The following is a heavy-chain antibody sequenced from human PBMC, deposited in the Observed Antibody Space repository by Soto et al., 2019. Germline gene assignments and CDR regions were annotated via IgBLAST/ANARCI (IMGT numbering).Heavy chain of an antibody. CDR2: IYWDDDK. CDR3: AHSLIPNWGSRGAFDY. V-gene: IGHV2-5*02. D-gene: IGHD7-27*01. CDR1: VFSLSTSGVG. Sequence: SGPPLVNPTQTLTLTCTFSVFSLSTSGVGVGWIRQPPGKALEWLALIYWDDDKRYSPSLKSRLTITKDTSKNQVVLTMTNMDPVDTATYYCAHSLIPNWGSRGAFDYWGQGTLVTVSS. J-gene: IGHJ4*02.